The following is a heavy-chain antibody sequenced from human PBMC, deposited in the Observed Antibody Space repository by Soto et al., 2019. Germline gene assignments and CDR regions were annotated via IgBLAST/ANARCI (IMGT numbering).Heavy chain of an antibody. CDR1: GGSISSYY. CDR2: IYYSGST. V-gene: IGHV4-59*08. Sequence: SETLSLTCTVSGGSISSYYWSWIRQPPGKGLEWIGYIYYSGSTNYNPSLKSRVTISVDTSKNQFSLKLSSVTAADTAMYYCARTLGYYYMDVWGKGTTVTVSS. CDR3: ARTLGYYYMDV. J-gene: IGHJ6*03. D-gene: IGHD3-16*01.